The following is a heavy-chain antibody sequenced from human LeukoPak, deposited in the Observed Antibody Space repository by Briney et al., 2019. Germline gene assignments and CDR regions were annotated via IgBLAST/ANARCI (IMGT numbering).Heavy chain of an antibody. CDR2: TRSSG. V-gene: IGHV3-30*02. CDR3: AKDGQLGY. Sequence: PGGSLRLSCAASGFSRSGYDMHWARQAPDKGLEWVAFTRSSGYYAESVKGRFTISIDSSKNTLYLHMNSLRPEDTAIYYCAKDGQLGYWGQGTQVIVSS. D-gene: IGHD6-13*01. J-gene: IGHJ4*02. CDR1: GFSRSGYD.